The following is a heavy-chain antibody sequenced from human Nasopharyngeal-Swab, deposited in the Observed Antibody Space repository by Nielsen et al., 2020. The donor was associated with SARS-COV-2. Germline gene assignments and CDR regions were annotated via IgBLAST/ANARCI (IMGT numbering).Heavy chain of an antibody. Sequence: GESLKISCKVSGHTFTNQWIGWVRQMPGKGLEWVGIIYPGDSDTRYSPSFQGHVTMSADKSISVVFLQWSSLKASDTAMYYCVRNRLGPTHPLDLWGRGTLVTVSS. CDR2: IYPGDSDT. CDR1: GHTFTNQW. D-gene: IGHD3-9*01. V-gene: IGHV5-51*01. CDR3: VRNRLGPTHPLDL. J-gene: IGHJ2*01.